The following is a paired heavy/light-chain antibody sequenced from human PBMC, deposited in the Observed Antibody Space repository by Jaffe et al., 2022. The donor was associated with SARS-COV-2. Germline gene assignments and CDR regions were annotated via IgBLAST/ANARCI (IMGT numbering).Heavy chain of an antibody. CDR3: ARRIIYGKPFDY. Sequence: QLQLHESGPGLVKPSETLSLTCNVSGDSISSNNHLWGWIRRPPGKGLEWIGSILYSGITQYNPSLKSRVTISVDMSKNQFSLELNAVTAADTAVYYCARRIIYGKPFDYWGQGTPVSVSS. J-gene: IGHJ4*02. V-gene: IGHV4-39*01. CDR1: GDSISSNNHL. CDR2: ILYSGIT. D-gene: IGHD3-3*02.
Light chain of an antibody. V-gene: IGKV1-5*03. CDR2: EAS. CDR3: LQFDSYPLT. CDR1: QNINSW. Sequence: DIQMTQSPSTLSASVGDRVTITCRASQNINSWLAWYQQKPGKVPKLLINEASTLESGVPSRFSGSRSGTDFTLTVNSLQPDDFATYYCLQFDSYPLTFGGGTEVAIK. J-gene: IGKJ4*01.